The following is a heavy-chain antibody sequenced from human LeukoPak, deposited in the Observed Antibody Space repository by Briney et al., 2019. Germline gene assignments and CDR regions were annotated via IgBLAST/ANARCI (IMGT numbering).Heavy chain of an antibody. Sequence: ASVKVSCKASGHTFTGYYMHWVRQAPGQGLEWMGWINPNSGGTNYAQKFQGRVTMTRDTSISTAYMELSRLRSDDTAVYYCAREDIVVVPAAIPDPNGDRDFYYYYGMDVWGQGTTVTVSS. D-gene: IGHD2-2*01. CDR3: AREDIVVVPAAIPDPNGDRDFYYYYGMDV. CDR2: INPNSGGT. CDR1: GHTFTGYY. J-gene: IGHJ6*02. V-gene: IGHV1-2*02.